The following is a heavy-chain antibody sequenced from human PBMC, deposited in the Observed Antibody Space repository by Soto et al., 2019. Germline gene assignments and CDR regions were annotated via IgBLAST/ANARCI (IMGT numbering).Heavy chain of an antibody. CDR3: ARDGRGIVGATTHYYYGMDV. V-gene: IGHV6-1*01. D-gene: IGHD1-26*01. Sequence: SQTLSLTCAISGDSVSSNSAAWNWIRQSPSRGLEWLGRTYYRSKWYNDYAVSVKSRITINPDTSKHQFSLQLNSVPPEDTAVYYCARDGRGIVGATTHYYYGMDVWGQGTTVTVSS. CDR2: TYYRSKWYN. J-gene: IGHJ6*02. CDR1: GDSVSSNSAA.